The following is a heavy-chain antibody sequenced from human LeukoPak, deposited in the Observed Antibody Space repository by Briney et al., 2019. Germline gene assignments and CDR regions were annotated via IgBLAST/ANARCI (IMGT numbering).Heavy chain of an antibody. Sequence: GGSLRLSCVASGFTFSNYWMSWVRQAPGKGLEWVANIKHVGGVKYYVDSVKGRFTISRDNAKNSLYLQMNSLRAEDTAVYYCARVSRHNFGSFDYWGQGTLVTVSS. CDR3: ARVSRHNFGSFDY. CDR2: IKHVGGVK. J-gene: IGHJ4*02. CDR1: GFTFSNYW. D-gene: IGHD1-1*01. V-gene: IGHV3-7*01.